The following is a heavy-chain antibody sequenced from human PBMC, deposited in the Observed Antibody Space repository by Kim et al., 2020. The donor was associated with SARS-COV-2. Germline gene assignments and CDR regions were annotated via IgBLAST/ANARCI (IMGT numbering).Heavy chain of an antibody. D-gene: IGHD6-19*01. V-gene: IGHV3-73*01. J-gene: IGHJ3*02. CDR3: TRVNPISGGWYDALDI. CDR1: GFTFSGST. Sequence: GGSLRLSCAASGFTFSGSTMHWVRQASGKGLEWVGRIRSKANSYATAYAASVKGRFTISRDDSQNTAYLQMNSLQTEDTAVYYCTRVNPISGGWYDALDIWGQGPMVTFSS. CDR2: IRSKANSYAT.